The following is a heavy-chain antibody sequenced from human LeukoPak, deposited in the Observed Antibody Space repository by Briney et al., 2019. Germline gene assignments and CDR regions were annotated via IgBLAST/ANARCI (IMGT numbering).Heavy chain of an antibody. J-gene: IGHJ5*02. CDR3: ARSGYGSGSYYPPNWFDP. CDR1: GFTFSSYW. CDR2: INSDGSST. Sequence: GGSLRLSCAASGFTFSSYWMHWVRQAPGKGLVWVSRINSDGSSTGYADSVKGRFTISRDNAKNTLYLQMNSLRAEDTAVYYCARSGYGSGSYYPPNWFDPWGQGTLVTVSS. D-gene: IGHD3-10*01. V-gene: IGHV3-74*01.